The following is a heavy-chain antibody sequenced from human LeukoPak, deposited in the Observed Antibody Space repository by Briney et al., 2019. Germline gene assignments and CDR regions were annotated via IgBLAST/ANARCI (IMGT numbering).Heavy chain of an antibody. D-gene: IGHD3-10*01. CDR1: GYTFTGYY. Sequence: ASVKVSCKASGYTFTGYYMHWVRQAPGQGLEWMGWINPNSGGTNYAQKFQGRVTMTRDTSISTAYMELSRLRSDDTAVYYCVREWFGELDRNWFDPWGQGTLVTVSS. J-gene: IGHJ5*02. V-gene: IGHV1-2*02. CDR3: VREWFGELDRNWFDP. CDR2: INPNSGGT.